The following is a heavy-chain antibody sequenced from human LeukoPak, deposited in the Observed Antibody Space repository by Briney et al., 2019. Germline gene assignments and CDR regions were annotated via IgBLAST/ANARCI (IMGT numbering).Heavy chain of an antibody. CDR2: IYSGVST. D-gene: IGHD3-10*01. Sequence: GSLRLSCVASGFTVSSNYMSWVRQAPGKGLEWVSVIYSGVSTYYADSVKGRFTISRDNSKDTLYLQMNSLRAEDTAVYYCARDSNSGYFDYWGQGTLVTVSS. CDR1: GFTVSSNY. V-gene: IGHV3-53*01. CDR3: ARDSNSGYFDY. J-gene: IGHJ4*02.